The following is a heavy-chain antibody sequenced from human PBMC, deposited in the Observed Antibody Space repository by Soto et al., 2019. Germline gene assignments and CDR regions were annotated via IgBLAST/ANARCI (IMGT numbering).Heavy chain of an antibody. J-gene: IGHJ5*02. CDR3: AHTPRSTDTATGHGWFDP. V-gene: IGHV2-5*02. CDR2: IYWDDDK. D-gene: IGHD5-18*01. Sequence: SGPTLVSPTQALTLTCTFSGCALSTSGVGVGWIRQPPGKTLEWLALIYWDDDKRCSPSLKSRLTITKDTSKHQVLLTMTNIDPVDTATYYCAHTPRSTDTATGHGWFDPWGQ. CDR1: GCALSTSGVG.